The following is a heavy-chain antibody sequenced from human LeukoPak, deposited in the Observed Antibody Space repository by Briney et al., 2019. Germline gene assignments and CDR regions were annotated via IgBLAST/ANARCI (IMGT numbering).Heavy chain of an antibody. CDR2: ISSSGSTI. CDR1: GFTFSSYE. D-gene: IGHD3-10*02. CDR3: AELGITMIGGV. V-gene: IGHV3-48*03. J-gene: IGHJ6*04. Sequence: GGSLRLSCAAPGFTFSSYEMNWVRQAPVKGLEWVSHISSSGSTIYYADSVKGRFTISRDNAKNSLYLQMNSLRAEDTAVYYCAELGITMIGGVWGKGTTVTISS.